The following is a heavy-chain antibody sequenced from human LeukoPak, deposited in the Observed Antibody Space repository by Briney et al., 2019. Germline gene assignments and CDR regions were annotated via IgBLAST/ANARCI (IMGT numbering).Heavy chain of an antibody. D-gene: IGHD2/OR15-2a*01. J-gene: IGHJ3*02. V-gene: IGHV1-2*02. CDR2: LNPNSGGT. CDR3: ARYCPTSCNAGDTFDI. Sequence: AAVKVSCKASGYTFTDYYLHWVRQAPGQGLEWMGWLNPNSGGTNFAQNFQGRVTMTRDTSITTAYMELSTLRSDDTAVYYCARYCPTSCNAGDTFDIWGQGTVGTVSS. CDR1: GYTFTDYY.